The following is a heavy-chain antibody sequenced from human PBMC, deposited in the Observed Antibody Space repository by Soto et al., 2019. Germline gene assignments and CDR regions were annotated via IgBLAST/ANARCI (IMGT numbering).Heavy chain of an antibody. V-gene: IGHV3-23*01. CDR1: GFTVSSYA. CDR3: AKDGVWGATEGDWFDS. D-gene: IGHD1-26*01. CDR2: ISGSGGST. J-gene: IGHJ5*01. Sequence: EVQLLESGGDLVQPGGSLRLSCAASGFTVSSYAMSWVRQAPGKGLEWVSGISGSGGSTYNADSVKGRFTISRDNSKNRLDLQMGSLRAEDTAIYHCAKDGVWGATEGDWFDSWGQGTLVTVSS.